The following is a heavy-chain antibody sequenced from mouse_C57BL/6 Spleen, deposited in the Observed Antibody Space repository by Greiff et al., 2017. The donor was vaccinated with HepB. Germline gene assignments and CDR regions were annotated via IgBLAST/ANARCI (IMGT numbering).Heavy chain of an antibody. CDR1: GFTFSDYG. CDR3: ARRRDRGYYFDY. CDR2: ISSGSSTI. V-gene: IGHV5-17*01. D-gene: IGHD2-14*01. Sequence: EVMLMESGGGLVKPGGSLKLSCAASGFTFSDYGMHWVRQAPEKGLEWVAYISSGSSTIYYADTVKGRFTISRDNAKNTLFLQMTSLRSEDTAMYYCARRRDRGYYFDYWGQGTTLTVSS. J-gene: IGHJ2*01.